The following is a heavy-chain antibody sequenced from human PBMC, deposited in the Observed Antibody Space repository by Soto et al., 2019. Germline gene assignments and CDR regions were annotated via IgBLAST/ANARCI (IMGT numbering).Heavy chain of an antibody. D-gene: IGHD6-6*01. V-gene: IGHV1-69*01. CDR3: ARTQYSSSSFYYYCIDF. Sequence: QVQLVQSGAAVKKPGSSVKVSCKASGRTFSSYAISWVRQAPGQGLEWMGGSIPIFGTANYAQKFQGRVTITADESTSTAYMELSSLRSEDTAVYYCARTQYSSSSFYYYCIDFWGQGTTVTVSS. CDR2: SIPIFGTA. J-gene: IGHJ6*02. CDR1: GRTFSSYA.